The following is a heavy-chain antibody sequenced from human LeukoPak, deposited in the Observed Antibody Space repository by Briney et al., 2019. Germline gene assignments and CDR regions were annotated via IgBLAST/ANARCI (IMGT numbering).Heavy chain of an antibody. CDR1: GYTFTSYY. Sequence: GASVKVSCKASGYTFTSYYMHWVRQAPGQGLEWMGIINPSGGSTSYAQKFQGRVTMTRDTSTSTVYMELSSLRSEDTAVYYCARGPRRSEWELRRSWPLDYWGQGTLVTVSS. D-gene: IGHD1-26*01. V-gene: IGHV1-46*01. CDR3: ARGPRRSEWELRRSWPLDY. CDR2: INPSGGST. J-gene: IGHJ4*02.